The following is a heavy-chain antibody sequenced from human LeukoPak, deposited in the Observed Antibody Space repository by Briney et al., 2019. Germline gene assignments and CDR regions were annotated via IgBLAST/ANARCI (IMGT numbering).Heavy chain of an antibody. D-gene: IGHD5-12*01. J-gene: IGHJ4*02. CDR3: ARIGGYALYYFDY. CDR2: INPNSGGT. Sequence: ASVKVSCKASGYTFTGYYMHWVRQAPRQGLEWMGWINPNSGGTNYAQKFQGRVTMTRDTSISTAYMELSRLRSDDTAVYYCARIGGYALYYFDYWGQGTLVTVSS. CDR1: GYTFTGYY. V-gene: IGHV1-2*02.